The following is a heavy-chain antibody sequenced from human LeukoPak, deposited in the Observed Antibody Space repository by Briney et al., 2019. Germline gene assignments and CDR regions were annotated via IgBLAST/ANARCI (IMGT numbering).Heavy chain of an antibody. CDR1: GASISTNSYY. J-gene: IGHJ4*02. D-gene: IGHD6-13*01. V-gene: IGHV4-39*01. CDR2: IYYTGST. Sequence: SETLSLTCTVSGASISTNSYYWGWIRQPPGKGLEWVGNIYYTGSTYYNPSLKSRVTISVDTSKNQFSLKLSSVTAADRAVYYCARHDMDSSQQPEGRGGLDYWGQGTLVTVSS. CDR3: ARHDMDSSQQPEGRGGLDY.